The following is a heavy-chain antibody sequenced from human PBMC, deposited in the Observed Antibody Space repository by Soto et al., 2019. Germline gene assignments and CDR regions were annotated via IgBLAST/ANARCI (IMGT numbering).Heavy chain of an antibody. CDR2: INSDGSST. V-gene: IGHV3-74*01. D-gene: IGHD1-1*01. J-gene: IGHJ3*02. Sequence: GWSLSLSCASSVFTFISYWMHWVRQAPGKGLVWVSRINSDGSSTSYADSVKGRFTISRDNAKNTLYLQMNSLRAEDTAVYYCARGRRYREAFDIWGQGTMVTVSS. CDR3: ARGRRYREAFDI. CDR1: VFTFISYW.